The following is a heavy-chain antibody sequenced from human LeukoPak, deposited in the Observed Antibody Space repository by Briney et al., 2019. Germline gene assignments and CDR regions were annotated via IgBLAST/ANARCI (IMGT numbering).Heavy chain of an antibody. D-gene: IGHD6-6*01. CDR1: GGTFSTYT. V-gene: IGHV1-69*06. Sequence: SVKVSCKASGGTFSTYTISWVRQAPGQGLEWMGGIIPIFGTANYAQNFQGRVTITADKSTSTAYMELSSLRSEDTAVYYCARDDIAARPLDYWGQGTLVTVSS. J-gene: IGHJ4*02. CDR3: ARDDIAARPLDY. CDR2: IIPIFGTA.